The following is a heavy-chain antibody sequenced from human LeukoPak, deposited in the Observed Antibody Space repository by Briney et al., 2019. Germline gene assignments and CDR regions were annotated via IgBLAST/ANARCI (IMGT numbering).Heavy chain of an antibody. V-gene: IGHV6-1*01. D-gene: IGHD6-19*01. CDR2: TYYRSKWYN. CDR1: GDSVSSNNGA. J-gene: IGHJ4*02. Sequence: SQTLSLTCDISGDSVSSNNGAWNWIRQSPSRGLEWLGRTYYRSKWYNDYAGSLNGRITISPDTSKNQLSLHLNSVTPEDTAVYYFARDLGNTGWYAFDYWGQGILVTVSS. CDR3: ARDLGNTGWYAFDY.